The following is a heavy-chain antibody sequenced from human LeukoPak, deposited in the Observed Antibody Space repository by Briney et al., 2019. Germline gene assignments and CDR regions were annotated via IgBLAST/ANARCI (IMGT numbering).Heavy chain of an antibody. J-gene: IGHJ3*02. D-gene: IGHD3-22*01. V-gene: IGHV1-18*01. CDR2: ISAYNGNT. CDR3: ARAQDSSGYDAFDI. Sequence: ASVKVSCKASGYTFTSYGISWVRQAPGQGLEWMGWISAYNGNTNYAQKLQGRVTMTTDTSTSTAYMELRSLRSEDTAVYYCARAQDSSGYDAFDIWGQGTMVTVSS. CDR1: GYTFTSYG.